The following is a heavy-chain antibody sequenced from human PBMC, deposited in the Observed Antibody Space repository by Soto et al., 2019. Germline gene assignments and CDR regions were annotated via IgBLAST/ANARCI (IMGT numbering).Heavy chain of an antibody. D-gene: IGHD2-2*01. CDR1: GFTFSSYG. CDR3: AKDPHIVVVPGRNYFDY. V-gene: IGHV3-30*18. J-gene: IGHJ4*02. Sequence: QVQLVESGGGVVQPGRSLRLSCAASGFTFSSYGMHWVRQAPGKGLEWVAVISYDGSNKYYADSVKGRFTISRDNSMNTLYLQMNSLRAEDTAVYYCAKDPHIVVVPGRNYFDYWGQGTLVTVSS. CDR2: ISYDGSNK.